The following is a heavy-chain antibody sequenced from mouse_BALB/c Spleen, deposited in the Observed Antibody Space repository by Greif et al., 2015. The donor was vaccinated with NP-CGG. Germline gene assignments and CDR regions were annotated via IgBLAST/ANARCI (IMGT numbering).Heavy chain of an antibody. CDR2: IDPENGDT. D-gene: IGHD1-2*01. J-gene: IGHJ3*01. CDR1: GFSIKDYY. CDR3: NAWITTATGAY. Sequence: EVQVVESGAELVRSGASVKLSCTASGFSIKDYYMHWVKQRPEQGPEWIGWIDPENGDTEYAPKFQGKATMTADTSSNTAYLQLSSLTSEDTAVYYCNAWITTATGAYWGQGTLVTVSA. V-gene: IGHV14-4*02.